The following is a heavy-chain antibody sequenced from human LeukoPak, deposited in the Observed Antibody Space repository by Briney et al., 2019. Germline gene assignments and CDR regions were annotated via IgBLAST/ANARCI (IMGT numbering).Heavy chain of an antibody. CDR2: IIPIFGTA. V-gene: IGHV1-69*13. J-gene: IGHJ4*02. Sequence: ASVKVSCKASGGTFSIYAISWVRQAPGQGLEWMGGIIPIFGTANYAQKFQGRVTITADESTSTAYMELSSLRSEDTAVYYCASQRWLQVYYFDYRGQGSLVTVSS. D-gene: IGHD5-24*01. CDR1: GGTFSIYA. CDR3: ASQRWLQVYYFDY.